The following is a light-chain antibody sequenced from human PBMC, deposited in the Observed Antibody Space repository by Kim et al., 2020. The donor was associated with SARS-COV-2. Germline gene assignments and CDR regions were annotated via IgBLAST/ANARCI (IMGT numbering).Light chain of an antibody. Sequence: VSPGERATRSCRASQSVSSNLAWYQQKPGQAPRLLIYGASTRATGIPARFSGSGSGTEFTLTISSLQSEDFAVYYCQQYNNWPLLTFGGGTKLEI. CDR2: GAS. J-gene: IGKJ4*01. CDR1: QSVSSN. V-gene: IGKV3-15*01. CDR3: QQYNNWPLLT.